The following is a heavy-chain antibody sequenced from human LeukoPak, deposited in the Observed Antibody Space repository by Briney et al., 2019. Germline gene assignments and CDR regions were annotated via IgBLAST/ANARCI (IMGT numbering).Heavy chain of an antibody. CDR3: ARVGSSGGSSSWYPPNWFDP. V-gene: IGHV4-59*01. CDR2: ISYTGST. CDR1: GGSISRYY. J-gene: IGHJ5*02. Sequence: SETLSLTCTVSGGSISRYYWSWIRQPPGKGLEWIGYISYTGSTTYNSSLKSRVTISLDTSQNQFSLKLTSVTPADTAVYYCARVGSSGGSSSWYPPNWFDPWGQGTLVTVSS. D-gene: IGHD6-13*01.